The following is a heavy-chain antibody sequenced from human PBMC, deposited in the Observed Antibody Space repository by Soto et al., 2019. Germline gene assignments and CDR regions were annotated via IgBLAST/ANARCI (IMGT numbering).Heavy chain of an antibody. D-gene: IGHD5-18*01. V-gene: IGHV1-2*02. Sequence: ASVKVSCKASGYTFTGCYMHWVRQAPGRGLEWMGWINPNSGGTNYAQKFQGRVTMTRDTSISTAYMELSRLRSDDTAVYYCARILRGYSYGSGAFDIWGQGTMVTVSS. J-gene: IGHJ3*02. CDR3: ARILRGYSYGSGAFDI. CDR2: INPNSGGT. CDR1: GYTFTGCY.